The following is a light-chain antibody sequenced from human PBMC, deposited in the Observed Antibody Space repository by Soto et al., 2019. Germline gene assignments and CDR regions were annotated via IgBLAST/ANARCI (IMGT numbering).Light chain of an antibody. Sequence: DIQVTQSPSSLSASVGDRVAITCRASQSIGNYLNWYQQKAGKAPKVLINTASNLQSGVPSRFSGSGSGTDFTLTISSLQPEDFATYYCQQSYSIPLTFGGGTKVEIK. CDR3: QQSYSIPLT. CDR1: QSIGNY. J-gene: IGKJ4*01. V-gene: IGKV1-39*01. CDR2: TAS.